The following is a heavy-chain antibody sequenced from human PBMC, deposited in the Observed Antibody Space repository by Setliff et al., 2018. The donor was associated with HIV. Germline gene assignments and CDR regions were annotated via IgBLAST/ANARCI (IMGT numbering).Heavy chain of an antibody. CDR3: ARDYVLRGTSLGY. J-gene: IGHJ4*02. CDR2: IIPTFGPV. V-gene: IGHV1-69*13. D-gene: IGHD3-16*01. CDR1: GGTFSSFA. Sequence: RASVKVSCKASGGTFSSFAFNWVRQAPGQGLEWMGDIIPTFGPVHYAQKFQGRVTITADDSTRTVYMELSSLRSEDTALYYCARDYVLRGTSLGYWGQGTLVTSPQ.